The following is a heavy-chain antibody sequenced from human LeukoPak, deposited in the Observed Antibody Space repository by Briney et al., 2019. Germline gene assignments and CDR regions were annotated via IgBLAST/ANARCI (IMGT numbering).Heavy chain of an antibody. D-gene: IGHD3-9*01. J-gene: IGHJ4*02. CDR2: IYTSGST. CDR3: ASGLRYFDLYY. Sequence: SQTLSLTCTVSGGSISSGSYYWSWLRQPAGRGLEWIGRIYTSGSTNYNPSLKSRVTISVDTSKNQFSLKLSSVTAADTAVYYCASGLRYFDLYYWGQGTLVTVSS. CDR1: GGSISSGSYY. V-gene: IGHV4-61*02.